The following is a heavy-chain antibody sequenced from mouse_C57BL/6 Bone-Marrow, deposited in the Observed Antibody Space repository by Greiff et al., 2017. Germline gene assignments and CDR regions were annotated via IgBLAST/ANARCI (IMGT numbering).Heavy chain of an antibody. V-gene: IGHV1-82*01. CDR3: ARSPLLLRDYYAMDC. J-gene: IGHJ4*01. Sequence: VQLQQSGPELVKPGASVKISCKASGYAFSSSWMNWVKQRPGKGLEWIGRIYPGDGDTNYNGKFKGKATLTADKSSSTAYMQLSSLTSEDSAVYFCARSPLLLRDYYAMDCWGQGTSVTVSS. CDR1: GYAFSSSW. D-gene: IGHD1-1*01. CDR2: IYPGDGDT.